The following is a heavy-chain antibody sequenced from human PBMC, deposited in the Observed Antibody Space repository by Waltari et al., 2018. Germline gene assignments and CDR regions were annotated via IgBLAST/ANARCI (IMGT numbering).Heavy chain of an antibody. V-gene: IGHV4-38-2*01. CDR1: GYSISSGYY. J-gene: IGHJ4*02. CDR3: ARHESTGYSSSSETFDY. CDR2: IYHSGST. Sequence: QVQLQESGPGLVKPSETLSLTCAVPGYSISSGYYWGWIRQPPGKGLEWIGSIYHSGSTYYNPSLKSRVTISVDTSKNQFSLKLSSVTAADTAVYYCARHESTGYSSSSETFDYWGQGTLVTVSS. D-gene: IGHD6-6*01.